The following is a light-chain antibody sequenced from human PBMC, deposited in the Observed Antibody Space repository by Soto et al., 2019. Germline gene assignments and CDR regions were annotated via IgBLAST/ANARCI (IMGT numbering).Light chain of an antibody. CDR3: QQYYTWPRGT. V-gene: IGKV3-20*01. Sequence: EIVLTQSPGTLPLSPGERAALSCRASQIVYRRQLAWYQHKPGQAPRLLMYGVSSRATGIPDRLTGSGSGAEFTLSISGLQSADFGVYYGQQYYTWPRGTVGQGTKVDIK. CDR2: GVS. CDR1: QIVYRRQ. J-gene: IGKJ1*01.